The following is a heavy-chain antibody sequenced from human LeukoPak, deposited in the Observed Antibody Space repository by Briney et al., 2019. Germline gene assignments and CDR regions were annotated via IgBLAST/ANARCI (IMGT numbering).Heavy chain of an antibody. D-gene: IGHD3-3*01. Sequence: GGSLRLSRAASGFTFSNAWMSWVRQAPGKGLEWVGRIKSKTDGGTTDYAAPVKGRFTISRDDSKNTLYLQMNSLKTEDTAVYYCTAQERYYDFWSGPRGNWFDPWGQGTLVTVSS. CDR2: IKSKTDGGTT. CDR1: GFTFSNAW. CDR3: TAQERYYDFWSGPRGNWFDP. J-gene: IGHJ5*02. V-gene: IGHV3-15*01.